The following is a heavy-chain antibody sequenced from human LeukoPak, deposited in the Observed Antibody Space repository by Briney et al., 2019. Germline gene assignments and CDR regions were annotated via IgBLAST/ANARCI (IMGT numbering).Heavy chain of an antibody. CDR2: INHSGST. CDR3: AGLPGYYYGSGSYRAHYGMDV. CDR1: GGSFSGYY. D-gene: IGHD3-10*01. V-gene: IGHV4-34*01. J-gene: IGHJ6*02. Sequence: SETLSLTCAVYGGSFSGYYWSWIRQPPGKGLEWIGEINHSGSTNYNPSLKSRVTISVDTSKNQFSLKLSSVTAADTAVYYCAGLPGYYYGSGSYRAHYGMDVWGQGTTVTVSS.